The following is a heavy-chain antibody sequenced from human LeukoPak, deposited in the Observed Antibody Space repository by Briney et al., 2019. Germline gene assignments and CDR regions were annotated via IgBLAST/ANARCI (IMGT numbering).Heavy chain of an antibody. Sequence: PWGSLRLSCAASGFTFSSYGMHWVRQAPGKGLEWVAVIWYDGSNKYYADSVKGRFTISRDNSKNTLYLQMDSLRAEDTAVYYCARDRDNYDFWSGPIDYWGQGTLVTVSS. CDR2: IWYDGSNK. CDR1: GFTFSSYG. CDR3: ARDRDNYDFWSGPIDY. V-gene: IGHV3-33*01. J-gene: IGHJ4*02. D-gene: IGHD3-3*01.